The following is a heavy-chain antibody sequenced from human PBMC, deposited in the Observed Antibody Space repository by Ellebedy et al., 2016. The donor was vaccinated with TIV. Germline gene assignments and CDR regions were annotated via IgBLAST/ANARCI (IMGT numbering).Heavy chain of an antibody. D-gene: IGHD3-3*01. Sequence: ASVKVSXXASGYTFTSYYMHWVRQAPGQGLEWMGIINPSGGSTSYAQKFQGRVTMTRDTSTSTVYMELSSLRSEDTAVYYCARDGLNDFWSGYFGYYGMDVWGQGTTVTVSS. CDR2: INPSGGST. V-gene: IGHV1-46*01. CDR3: ARDGLNDFWSGYFGYYGMDV. CDR1: GYTFTSYY. J-gene: IGHJ6*02.